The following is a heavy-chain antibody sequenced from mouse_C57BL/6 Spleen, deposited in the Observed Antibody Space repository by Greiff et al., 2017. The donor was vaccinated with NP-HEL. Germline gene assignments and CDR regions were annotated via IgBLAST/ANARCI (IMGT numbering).Heavy chain of an antibody. CDR1: GFNIKDYY. CDR3: AKSTYDYDGGGACFAY. V-gene: IGHV14-2*01. Sequence: EVQLQESGAELVKPGASVKLSCTASGFNIKDYYMPWVKQRTEQGLEWIGRIDPEDGETKYAPKFQGKATITADTSSNTAYMQLSSLTSEDTAVYYGAKSTYDYDGGGACFAYWGQGTLVTVSA. D-gene: IGHD2-4*01. CDR2: IDPEDGET. J-gene: IGHJ3*01.